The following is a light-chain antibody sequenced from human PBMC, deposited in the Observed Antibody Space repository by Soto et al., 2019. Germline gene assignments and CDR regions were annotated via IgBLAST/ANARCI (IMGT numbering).Light chain of an antibody. J-gene: IGLJ3*02. V-gene: IGLV2-11*01. CDR1: SSNVGGSNY. CDR3: CSYAGSYTRV. CDR2: DVN. Sequence: QSALTQPRSVSGSPGQSVTISCTGTSSNVGGSNYVSWNQQHPGKAPKVMIYDVNKRPSGVPDRFSGSKSGNTATLTISGLQAEDEADYYCCSYAGSYTRVFGGGTKLTVL.